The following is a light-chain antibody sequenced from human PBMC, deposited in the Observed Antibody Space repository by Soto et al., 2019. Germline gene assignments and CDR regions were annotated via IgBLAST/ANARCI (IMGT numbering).Light chain of an antibody. CDR2: DAS. J-gene: IGKJ5*01. V-gene: IGKV3-11*01. CDR3: QQRTNSLIT. Sequence: EIVLTQSPATLSLSPGERGTLSCRASQSVFTYVAWYQHKPGQAPRLLIYDASKRATGIPARFSGSGSGTDFTIPISSPEPEDYAVYYCQQRTNSLITFGQGTRLEIK. CDR1: QSVFTY.